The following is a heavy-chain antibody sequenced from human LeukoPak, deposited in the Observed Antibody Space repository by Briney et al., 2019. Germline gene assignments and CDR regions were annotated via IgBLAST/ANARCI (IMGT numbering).Heavy chain of an antibody. V-gene: IGHV3-74*01. D-gene: IGHD3-16*01. Sequence: GGSLRLSCAASGFSFGSYAMSWVRQAPGKGLVWVSRINSDGSSTSYADSVKGRFTISRDNAKNTLYLQMNSLRAEDTAVYFCARSGGGFFDYWGQGTLVTVSS. CDR3: ARSGGGFFDY. CDR1: GFSFGSYA. CDR2: INSDGSST. J-gene: IGHJ4*02.